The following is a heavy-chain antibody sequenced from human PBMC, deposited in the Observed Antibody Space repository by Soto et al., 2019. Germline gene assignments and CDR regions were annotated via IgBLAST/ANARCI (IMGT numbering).Heavy chain of an antibody. J-gene: IGHJ5*02. CDR1: GGSISSYY. Sequence: SETLSLTCTVSGGSISSYYWSWIRQPPGKGLEWIGYIYYSGSTNYNPSLKSRVTISVDTSKNQFSLKLSSVTAADTAGYYCARAGSHNWFDPWGQGTLVTVSS. CDR2: IYYSGST. V-gene: IGHV4-59*01. D-gene: IGHD1-26*01. CDR3: ARAGSHNWFDP.